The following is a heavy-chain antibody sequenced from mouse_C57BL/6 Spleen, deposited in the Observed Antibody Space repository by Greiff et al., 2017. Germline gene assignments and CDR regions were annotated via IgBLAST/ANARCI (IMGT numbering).Heavy chain of an antibody. V-gene: IGHV5-6*02. J-gene: IGHJ4*01. CDR1: GFTFSSYG. CDR2: ISSGGSYT. D-gene: IGHD4-1*02. Sequence: DVMLVESGGDLVKPGGSLKLSCAASGFTFSSYGMSWVRQTPDKRLEWVATISSGGSYTYYPDSVKGRFTISRDNAKNTLYLQMSSLKSEDTAMYYCASQLGRSFAMDYWGQGTSVTVSS. CDR3: ASQLGRSFAMDY.